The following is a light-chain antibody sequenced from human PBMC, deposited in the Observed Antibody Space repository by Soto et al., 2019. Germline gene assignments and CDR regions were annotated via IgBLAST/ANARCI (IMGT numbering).Light chain of an antibody. V-gene: IGLV2-14*03. J-gene: IGLJ1*01. Sequence: QSALTQPASVSGSPRKSITIPCTGPSSDVGGYNYVSWYQQHPGKAPKLMLYAVNNRPSGVSNRFSGSKSGNTAFLTISGLQAEDEADYYCSSYTSSSTEVFGTGTKLTVL. CDR1: SSDVGGYNY. CDR2: AVN. CDR3: SSYTSSSTEV.